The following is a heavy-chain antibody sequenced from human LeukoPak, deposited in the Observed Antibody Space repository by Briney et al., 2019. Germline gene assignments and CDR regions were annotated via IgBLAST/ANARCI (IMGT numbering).Heavy chain of an antibody. Sequence: GGSLRLSCAASGFTFSSYAMSWVRQAPGKGLEWVSAISGSGGSTYYADSVKGRFTISRDNSKNTLYLRMNSLRAEDTAVYYCAKDLLSSGWYRVAFDIWGQGTMVTVSS. CDR2: ISGSGGST. V-gene: IGHV3-23*01. J-gene: IGHJ3*02. D-gene: IGHD6-19*01. CDR3: AKDLLSSGWYRVAFDI. CDR1: GFTFSSYA.